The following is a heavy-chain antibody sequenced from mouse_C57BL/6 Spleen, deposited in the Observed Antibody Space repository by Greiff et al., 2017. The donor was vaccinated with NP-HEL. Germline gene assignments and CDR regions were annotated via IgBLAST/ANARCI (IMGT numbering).Heavy chain of an antibody. CDR1: GYTFTDYY. CDR2: INPNNGGT. Sequence: EVKLQQSGPELVKPGASVKISCKASGYTFTDYYMNWVKQSHGKSLEWIGDINPNNGGTSYNQKFKGKATLTVDKSSSTAYMELRSLTSEDSAVYYCALGEEDAMDYWGQGTSVTVSS. D-gene: IGHD4-1*01. J-gene: IGHJ4*01. CDR3: ALGEEDAMDY. V-gene: IGHV1-26*01.